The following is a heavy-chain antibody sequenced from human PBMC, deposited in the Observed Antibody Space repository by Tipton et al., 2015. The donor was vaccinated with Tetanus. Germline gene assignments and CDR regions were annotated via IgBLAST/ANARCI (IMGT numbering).Heavy chain of an antibody. Sequence: SLRLSCAASGLTFSSYDMHWVRQATGKGLEWVSAIGTAGDTYYPGSVKGRFTISRENAKNSLYLQMSSLRAGDTAVYYCARSLGDAFDIWGQGTMVTVSS. J-gene: IGHJ3*02. CDR1: GLTFSSYD. CDR2: IGTAGDT. V-gene: IGHV3-13*01. D-gene: IGHD7-27*01. CDR3: ARSLGDAFDI.